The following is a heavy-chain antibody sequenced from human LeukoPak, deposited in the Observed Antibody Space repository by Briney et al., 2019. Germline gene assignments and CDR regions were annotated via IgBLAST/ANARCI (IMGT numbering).Heavy chain of an antibody. V-gene: IGHV3-64*01. J-gene: IGHJ3*02. Sequence: GGSLRLSCEVSGITFSTSVMHWVRQGPGKGLEYASGISDNGVGTYYASSVKGRFTISRDNSKNTLYLQMDSLKDEDMAMYYCAREGHSSGYCGAFDIWGPGTMVTVSS. CDR2: ISDNGVGT. D-gene: IGHD3-22*01. CDR3: AREGHSSGYCGAFDI. CDR1: GITFSTSV.